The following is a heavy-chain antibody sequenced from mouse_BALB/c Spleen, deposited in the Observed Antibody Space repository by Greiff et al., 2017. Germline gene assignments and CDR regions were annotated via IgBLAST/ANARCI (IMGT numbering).Heavy chain of an antibody. J-gene: IGHJ4*01. CDR1: GFTFNTYA. CDR2: IRSKSNNYAT. CDR3: VREKYGNYGFYAMDY. D-gene: IGHD2-10*02. Sequence: EVQVVESGGGLVQPKGSLKLSCAASGFTFNTYAMHWVCQAPGKGLEWVARIRSKSNNYATYYADSVKDRFTISRDDSQSMLYLQMNNLKTEDTAMYYCVREKYGNYGFYAMDYWGQGTSVTVSS. V-gene: IGHV10-3*03.